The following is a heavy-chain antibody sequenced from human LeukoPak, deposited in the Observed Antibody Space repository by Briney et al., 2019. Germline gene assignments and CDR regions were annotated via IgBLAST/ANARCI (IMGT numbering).Heavy chain of an antibody. CDR3: ARYCSGGSCYSEDFDY. D-gene: IGHD2-15*01. J-gene: IGHJ4*02. CDR1: GFTFSSYW. Sequence: GGSLRLSCAASGFTFSSYWMHWVRQAPGKGLVWVSRINSDGSSTSYADSVKGRFTISRDNAKNTLYLQMNSLRTEDTAVYYCARYCSGGSCYSEDFDYWGQGILVTVSS. CDR2: INSDGSST. V-gene: IGHV3-74*01.